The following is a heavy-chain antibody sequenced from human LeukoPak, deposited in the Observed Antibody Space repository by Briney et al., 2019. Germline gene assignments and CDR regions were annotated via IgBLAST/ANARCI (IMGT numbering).Heavy chain of an antibody. CDR3: TRGWGGVAAGIDY. D-gene: IGHD6-13*01. Sequence: PGGSLRLSCAASGFTFSSFWMSWVRQAPGKGLEWVANIKTDGSEKYYVDSVKGRFTISRDNAKNSLSLQMNSLSAEDTAVYYCTRGWGGVAAGIDYWGQGTLVTVPS. CDR1: GFTFSSFW. V-gene: IGHV3-7*01. CDR2: IKTDGSEK. J-gene: IGHJ4*02.